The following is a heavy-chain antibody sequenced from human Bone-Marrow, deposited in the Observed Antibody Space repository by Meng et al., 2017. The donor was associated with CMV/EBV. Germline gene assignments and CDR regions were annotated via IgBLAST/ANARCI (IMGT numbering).Heavy chain of an antibody. J-gene: IGHJ4*02. CDR2: IYPGDSDT. Sequence: KVSCKGSGYSFTSYWIGWVRQMPGKGLEWMGIIYPGDSDTRYSPSFQGQVTISADKSISTAYLQWGSLKASDTAMYYCARLAAHWGIAELDYWGQGTLVTVSS. CDR1: GYSFTSYW. D-gene: IGHD6-13*01. V-gene: IGHV5-51*01. CDR3: ARLAAHWGIAELDY.